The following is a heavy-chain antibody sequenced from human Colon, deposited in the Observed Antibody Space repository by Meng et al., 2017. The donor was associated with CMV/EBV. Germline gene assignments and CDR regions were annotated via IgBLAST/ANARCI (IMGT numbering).Heavy chain of an antibody. Sequence: ASVTVSCMASGYTFTDHYIHWVRQAPGQGLEGMGWINPNSGGTNYEQKFQGRVNMTRDTSINTAYMELSRLRSDDTAVYYCAREMATITRNHYYYYGMAVWGQGTTVTVSS. CDR1: GYTFTDHY. V-gene: IGHV1-2*02. J-gene: IGHJ6*02. CDR3: AREMATITRNHYYYYGMAV. CDR2: INPNSGGT. D-gene: IGHD5-24*01.